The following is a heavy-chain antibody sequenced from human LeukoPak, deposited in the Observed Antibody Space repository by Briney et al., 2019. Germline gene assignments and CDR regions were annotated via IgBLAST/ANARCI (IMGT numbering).Heavy chain of an antibody. Sequence: PGRSLRLSCAASGFTFSSYGMHWVHQAPGKGLEWVAVISYDGSNKYYADSVKGRFTISRDNSKNTLYLQMNSLRAEDTAVYYCAKDQVAAGRYYYYYYGMDVWGQGTTVTVSS. CDR1: GFTFSSYG. J-gene: IGHJ6*02. D-gene: IGHD6-13*01. V-gene: IGHV3-30*18. CDR2: ISYDGSNK. CDR3: AKDQVAAGRYYYYYYGMDV.